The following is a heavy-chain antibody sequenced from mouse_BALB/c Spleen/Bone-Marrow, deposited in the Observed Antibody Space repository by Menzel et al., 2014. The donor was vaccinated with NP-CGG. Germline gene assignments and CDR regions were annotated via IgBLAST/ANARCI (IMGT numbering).Heavy chain of an antibody. V-gene: IGHV1S56*01. CDR1: GYTFTSYD. D-gene: IGHD3-2*01. J-gene: IGHJ3*01. CDR3: AMTARGSFAY. CDR2: IYPGDGST. Sequence: VQRVESGPELVKPGALVKISCKASGYTFTSYDINWVKQRPGQGLEWIGWIYPGDGSTKYNEKFKGKATLTADKSSSTAYMQVSSLTSENSAVYFCAMTARGSFAYWGQGTLVTVSA.